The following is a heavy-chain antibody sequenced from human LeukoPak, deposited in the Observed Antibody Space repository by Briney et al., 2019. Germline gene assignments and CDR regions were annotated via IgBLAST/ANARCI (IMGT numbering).Heavy chain of an antibody. J-gene: IGHJ4*02. CDR3: AKTRPLDSSSWSHGDY. CDR2: IYYSGST. CDR1: GGSISSSSYY. Sequence: PSETLSLTCTVSGGSISSSSYYWGWIRQPPGKGLEWIGSIYYSGSTYYNPSLKSRVTISVDTSKNQFSLKLSSVTAADTAVYYCAKTRPLDSSSWSHGDYWGQGTLVTVSS. V-gene: IGHV4-39*01. D-gene: IGHD6-13*01.